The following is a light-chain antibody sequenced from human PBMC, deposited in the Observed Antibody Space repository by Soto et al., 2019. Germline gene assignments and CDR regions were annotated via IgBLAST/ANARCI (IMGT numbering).Light chain of an antibody. Sequence: DIQMTPSPSTLSASVGDRVTIACRASQSIRSWWAWYQQKPGKATKLLIYKAYSLESGVPSRFSGSGSGTEFTLTISSMKPDDFATYYGQQYNSYWKFGPGTKVEIK. CDR3: QQYNSYWK. CDR1: QSIRSW. V-gene: IGKV1-5*03. CDR2: KAY. J-gene: IGKJ1*01.